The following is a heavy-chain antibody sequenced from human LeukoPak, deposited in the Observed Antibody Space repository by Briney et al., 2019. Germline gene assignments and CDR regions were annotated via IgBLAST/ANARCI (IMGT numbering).Heavy chain of an antibody. J-gene: IGHJ4*02. Sequence: PGGSLRLSCAVSGFIVNTYYMSWVRQARGKGLEWVSIIYSDGSTYYADSVKGRFTISRDTSKNTLFLQMNSLRAEDTAVYYCARIYSGSHYSWGQGTLVTISS. CDR2: IYSDGST. V-gene: IGHV3-53*01. CDR3: ARIYSGSHYS. CDR1: GFIVNTYY. D-gene: IGHD1-26*01.